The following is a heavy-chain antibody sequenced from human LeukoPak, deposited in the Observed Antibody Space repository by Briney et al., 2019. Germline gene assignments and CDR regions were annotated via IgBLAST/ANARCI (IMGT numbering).Heavy chain of an antibody. J-gene: IGHJ5*02. D-gene: IGHD2-2*01. Sequence: SETLSLTCTVSGGSISSSSYCWGWIRQPPGKGVEWNGSICYSGSTFYNPSLKSRVTMSVDTSKNQFSLKLYSVTAADTAVYHCARLGGCTTTSCYVHWFDPGGQGTLVTVSS. CDR1: GGSISSSSYC. CDR3: ARLGGCTTTSCYVHWFDP. V-gene: IGHV4-39*07. CDR2: ICYSGST.